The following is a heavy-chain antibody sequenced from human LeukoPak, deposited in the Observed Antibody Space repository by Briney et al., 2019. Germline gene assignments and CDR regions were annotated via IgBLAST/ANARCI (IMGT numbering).Heavy chain of an antibody. D-gene: IGHD1-26*01. CDR3: ARMYSGTSYYFDY. Sequence: PSETLSLTCSVSGVPISTYYWIWIRQPPAKGLEWMGFFSYSGSTKYNPSLKSRVTMSVDTSKNQFSLKLSSVTAADTAVYYCARMYSGTSYYFDYWGQGTLVTVSS. V-gene: IGHV4-59*01. CDR2: FSYSGST. J-gene: IGHJ4*02. CDR1: GVPISTYY.